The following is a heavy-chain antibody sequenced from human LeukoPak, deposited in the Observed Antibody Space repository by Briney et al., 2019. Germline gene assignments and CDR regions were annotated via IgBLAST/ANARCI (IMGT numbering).Heavy chain of an antibody. CDR2: IYSSGST. J-gene: IGHJ3*02. Sequence: SETLSLTCTVSGGSISNYYWSWIRQPPGKGLEWIGYIYSSGSTNYNPSLKSRVTISVDTSKNQFPLKLSSVTAADTAVYYCARVTGYYYDNNGSDAFDIWGQGTMVTVSS. CDR1: GGSISNYY. D-gene: IGHD3-22*01. V-gene: IGHV4-59*01. CDR3: ARVTGYYYDNNGSDAFDI.